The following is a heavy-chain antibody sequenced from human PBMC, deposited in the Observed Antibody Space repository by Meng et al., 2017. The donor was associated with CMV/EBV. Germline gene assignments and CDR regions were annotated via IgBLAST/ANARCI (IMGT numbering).Heavy chain of an antibody. CDR1: GFTFSSYS. CDR3: ARGSWDYDFWSGQNGDC. D-gene: IGHD3-3*01. CDR2: ISSSSSTI. V-gene: IGHV3-48*04. Sequence: GESLKISCAASGFTFSSYSVNWVRQAPGKGLEWVSYISSSSSTIYYADSVKGRFTISRDNAKSSLYLQMNSLRAEDTAVYYCARGSWDYDFWSGQNGDCWGQGTLVTVSS. J-gene: IGHJ4*02.